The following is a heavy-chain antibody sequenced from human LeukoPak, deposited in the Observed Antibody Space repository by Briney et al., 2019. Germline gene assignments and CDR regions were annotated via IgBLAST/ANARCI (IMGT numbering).Heavy chain of an antibody. CDR2: IYYSGST. Sequence: SETLSLTCTVSGGSISSYYWSWIRQPPGKGLEWIGYIYYSGSTNYNPSLKSRVTISVDTSKNQFSLKLSSVTAAGTAVYYCARLGVVPAAYWFDPWGQGTLVTVSS. CDR3: ARLGVVPAAYWFDP. J-gene: IGHJ5*02. V-gene: IGHV4-59*08. CDR1: GGSISSYY. D-gene: IGHD2-2*01.